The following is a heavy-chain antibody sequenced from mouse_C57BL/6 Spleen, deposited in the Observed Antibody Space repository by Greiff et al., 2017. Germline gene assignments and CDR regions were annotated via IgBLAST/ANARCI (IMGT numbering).Heavy chain of an antibody. Sequence: QVQLQQPGAELVRPGSSVKLSCKASGYTFTSYWMDWVKQRPGQGLEWIGNIYPSDSETHYNQKFKDKATLTVAKSTSTAYMQLSSLTSEDSAVYYCARGYYGSGGAMDYWGQGTSVTVSS. CDR3: ARGYYGSGGAMDY. J-gene: IGHJ4*01. V-gene: IGHV1-61*01. CDR2: IYPSDSET. D-gene: IGHD1-1*01. CDR1: GYTFTSYW.